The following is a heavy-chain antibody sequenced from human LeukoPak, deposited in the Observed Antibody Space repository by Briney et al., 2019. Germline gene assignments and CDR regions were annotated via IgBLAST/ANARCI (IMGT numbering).Heavy chain of an antibody. CDR1: GFTFSSYA. CDR3: AKDQGIQLWPRGGYFDL. Sequence: GGSLRLSCAASGFTFSSYAMSWVRQAPGEGLEWVSAISGSGGSTYYADSVKGRFTISRDNSKNTLYLQMNSLRAEDTAVYYCAKDQGIQLWPRGGYFDLWGRGTLVTVSS. CDR2: ISGSGGST. J-gene: IGHJ2*01. V-gene: IGHV3-23*01. D-gene: IGHD5-18*01.